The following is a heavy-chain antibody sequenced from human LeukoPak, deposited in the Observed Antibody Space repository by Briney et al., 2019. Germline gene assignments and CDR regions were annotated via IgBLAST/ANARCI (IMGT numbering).Heavy chain of an antibody. CDR3: ASALGYCSGGSCLDY. CDR1: GYTFTGYY. CDR2: INPNSGGT. Sequence: GASVKVSCKASGYTFTGYYMHWVRQAPGQGLEWMGWINPNSGGTNYAQKFQGRVTMTRDTSISTAYTELSRLRSDDTAVYYCASALGYCSGGSCLDYWGQGTLVTVSS. D-gene: IGHD2-15*01. V-gene: IGHV1-2*02. J-gene: IGHJ4*02.